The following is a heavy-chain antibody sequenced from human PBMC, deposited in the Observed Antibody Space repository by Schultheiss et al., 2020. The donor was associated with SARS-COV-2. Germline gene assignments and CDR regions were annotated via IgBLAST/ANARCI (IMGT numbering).Heavy chain of an antibody. V-gene: IGHV3-23*01. CDR2: ISGSGGST. Sequence: GGSLRLSCAASGFTFSSYAMSWVRQAPGKGLEWVSAISGSGGSTYYADSVKGRFTISRDNAKNSLYLQMNSLRAEDTAVYYCARDIYYDFWSGYYTGLGSPPYWGQGTLVTVSS. D-gene: IGHD3-3*01. J-gene: IGHJ4*02. CDR1: GFTFSSYA. CDR3: ARDIYYDFWSGYYTGLGSPPY.